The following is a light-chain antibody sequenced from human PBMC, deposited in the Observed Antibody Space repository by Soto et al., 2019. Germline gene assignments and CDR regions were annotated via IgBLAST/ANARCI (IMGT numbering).Light chain of an antibody. CDR2: GAS. CDR1: QDITNY. V-gene: IGKV1-33*01. J-gene: IGKJ5*01. CDR3: QQYDSVFT. Sequence: DIQMTQSPSSLSASVGDRVTITCQASQDITNYLNWYQQKPGKAPNLLIYGASNLETGVPSRFSRNGSRTDFTFTIRAPPADDLGNYFCQQYDSVFTFGQGTRLEIK.